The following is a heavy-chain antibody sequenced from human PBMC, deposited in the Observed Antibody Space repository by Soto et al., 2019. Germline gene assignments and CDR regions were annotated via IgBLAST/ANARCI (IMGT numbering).Heavy chain of an antibody. Sequence: GGSLRLSCAASGFTFSSYWMSWVRQAPGKGLEWVANIKQDGSEKYYVDSVKGRFTISRDNANNSLYLQMNILRAEDTVVYYCARDLLEWLSKPDAFDIWGQGTMVTVSS. J-gene: IGHJ3*02. CDR3: ARDLLEWLSKPDAFDI. V-gene: IGHV3-7*01. D-gene: IGHD3-3*01. CDR1: GFTFSSYW. CDR2: IKQDGSEK.